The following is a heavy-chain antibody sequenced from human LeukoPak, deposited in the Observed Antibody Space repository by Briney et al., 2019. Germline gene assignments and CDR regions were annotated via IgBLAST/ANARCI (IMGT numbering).Heavy chain of an antibody. Sequence: PGRSLRLSCAASGFTFSSYGMHWVRHAPGKGLEWVAVIWYDGSNKYYADSVKGRFTISRDNSKNTLYLQMNSLRAEDTAVYYCAKGNYDSSGYYYFDYWGQGTLVTVSS. J-gene: IGHJ4*02. D-gene: IGHD3-22*01. CDR2: IWYDGSNK. CDR3: AKGNYDSSGYYYFDY. V-gene: IGHV3-33*06. CDR1: GFTFSSYG.